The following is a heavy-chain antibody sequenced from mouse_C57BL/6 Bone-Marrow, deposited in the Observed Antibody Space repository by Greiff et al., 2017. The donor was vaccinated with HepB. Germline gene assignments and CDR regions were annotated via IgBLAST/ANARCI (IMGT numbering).Heavy chain of an antibody. V-gene: IGHV7-1*01. D-gene: IGHD1-1*02. CDR3: ARDDGYWYFGV. J-gene: IGHJ1*03. CDR2: SRNKANDYTT. CDR1: GFTFSDFY. Sequence: EVKVVESGGGLVQSGRSLRLSCATSGFTFSDFYMEWVRQAPGKGLEWIAASRNKANDYTTEYSAYVKGRFIVSRDTSQSILYLQMNALRAEDTAIYYCARDDGYWYFGVWGTGTAVTVSS.